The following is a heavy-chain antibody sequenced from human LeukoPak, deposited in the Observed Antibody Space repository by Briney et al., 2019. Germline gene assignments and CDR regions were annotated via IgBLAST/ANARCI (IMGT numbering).Heavy chain of an antibody. V-gene: IGHV4-30-4*07. J-gene: IGHJ4*02. CDR2: IYYRGST. CDR3: ARGKSYYYDSSGYLGFDY. D-gene: IGHD3-22*01. CDR1: GGSISSGGYS. Sequence: SETLSLTCAVAGGSISSGGYSWSWIRQPPGKGLEWIGHIYYRGSTYYNPSLKSRVTISVDTSKNQFSLKLSSVTAADTAVYYCARGKSYYYDSSGYLGFDYWGQGTLVTVSS.